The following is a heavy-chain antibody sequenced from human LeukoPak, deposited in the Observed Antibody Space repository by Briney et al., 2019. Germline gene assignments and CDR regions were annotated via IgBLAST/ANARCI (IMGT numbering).Heavy chain of an antibody. CDR1: GGSFSAYY. D-gene: IGHD5-12*01. Sequence: SETLSLTCAVYGGSFSAYYWSWIRQPPGKGLEWIGEINHSGSTNYNPSLKSRVAISVDTSRNQFSLKLSSVTAADTAVYYCARGYTYSGYFYFDYWGQGTLVTVSS. J-gene: IGHJ4*02. CDR3: ARGYTYSGYFYFDY. V-gene: IGHV4-34*01. CDR2: INHSGST.